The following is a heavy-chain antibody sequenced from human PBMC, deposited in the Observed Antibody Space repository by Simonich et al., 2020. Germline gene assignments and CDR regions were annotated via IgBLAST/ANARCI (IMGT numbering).Heavy chain of an antibody. CDR1: GFTFSSYW. Sequence: EVQLVESGGGLVQPGGSLRLSCAASGFTFSSYWMHWVRQDPGRGRVLISSSKSDRSCTSYADPEKGRFTISRDNAKNPLYRQMNNLRAEDTAVYYCARNRLDYWGQGTLVTVSS. J-gene: IGHJ4*02. V-gene: IGHV3-74*01. CDR2: SKSDRSCT. CDR3: ARNRLDY.